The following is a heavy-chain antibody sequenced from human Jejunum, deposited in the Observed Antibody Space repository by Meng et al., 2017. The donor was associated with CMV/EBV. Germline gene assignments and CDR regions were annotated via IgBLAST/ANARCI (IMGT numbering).Heavy chain of an antibody. D-gene: IGHD6-13*01. Sequence: STLTTYAIHWVRQAPGQGLEWMGWINAGNGDTKYPQKFQGRVTITRDTSASTAYMELSSLRSEDTAVYYCARDIPYTSSWRNWFDPWGQGTLVTVSS. CDR1: STLTTYA. CDR2: INAGNGDT. J-gene: IGHJ5*02. V-gene: IGHV1-3*01. CDR3: ARDIPYTSSWRNWFDP.